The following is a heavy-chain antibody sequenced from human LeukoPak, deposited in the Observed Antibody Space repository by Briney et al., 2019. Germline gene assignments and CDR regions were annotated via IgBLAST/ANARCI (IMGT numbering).Heavy chain of an antibody. CDR1: GFTFTNFA. CDR2: ITGDGAT. J-gene: IGHJ5*02. V-gene: IGHV3-23*01. Sequence: GGSLRLSCAASGFTFTNFAMMWVRQAPGKGLQWVSSITGDGATYYADSVRGRFMLSRDTSKNTLYLQMNSLTAEDTALYYCAKGAAAGLVDWFDLWGQGTLVTVSS. D-gene: IGHD6-25*01. CDR3: AKGAAAGLVDWFDL.